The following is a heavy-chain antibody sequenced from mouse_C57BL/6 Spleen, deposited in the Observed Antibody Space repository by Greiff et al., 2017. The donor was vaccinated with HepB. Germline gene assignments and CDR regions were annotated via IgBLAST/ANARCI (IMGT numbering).Heavy chain of an antibody. D-gene: IGHD2-4*01. CDR2: IYPGDGDT. CDR3: ARYDYDGAMDY. CDR1: GYAFSSYW. J-gene: IGHJ4*01. V-gene: IGHV1-80*01. Sequence: LEESGAELVKPGASVKISCKASGYAFSSYWMNWVKQRPGKGLEWIGQIYPGDGDTNYNGKFKGKATLTADKSSSTAYMQLSSLTSEDSAVYFCARYDYDGAMDYWGQGTSVTVSS.